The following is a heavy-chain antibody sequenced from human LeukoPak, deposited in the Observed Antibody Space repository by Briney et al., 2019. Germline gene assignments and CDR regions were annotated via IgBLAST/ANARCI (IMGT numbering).Heavy chain of an antibody. V-gene: IGHV1-2*02. D-gene: IGHD2/OR15-2a*01. J-gene: IGHJ4*02. Sequence: SVKVSCKASGYTFTGYHMHWVRQAPGQGLEWMGWINPNSGGTNYAQKFQGRVTMTRDTSISTAYMELSRLRSDDTAVYYCARASRGVLPYFDYWGQGTLVTVSS. CDR1: GYTFTGYH. CDR3: ARASRGVLPYFDY. CDR2: INPNSGGT.